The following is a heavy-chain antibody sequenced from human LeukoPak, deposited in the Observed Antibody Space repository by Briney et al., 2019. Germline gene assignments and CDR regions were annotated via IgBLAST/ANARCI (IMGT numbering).Heavy chain of an antibody. CDR1: GYTFTGYY. V-gene: IGHV1-2*02. D-gene: IGHD6-6*01. CDR2: INPNSGGT. Sequence: ASVKVSCKASGYTFTGYYMHWVRQAPGQGLEWMGWINPNSGGTNYAQKFQGRVTMTRDTSISTAYVELSRLRSDDTAVYYCARARQLVSSLRYWGQGTLVTVSS. J-gene: IGHJ4*02. CDR3: ARARQLVSSLRY.